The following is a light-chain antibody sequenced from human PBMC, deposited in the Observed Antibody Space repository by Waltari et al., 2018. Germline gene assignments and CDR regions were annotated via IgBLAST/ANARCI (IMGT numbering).Light chain of an antibody. CDR3: QQFYSTPYT. Sequence: DIVMTQSPDSLAVSLGERATINCKSSQSVLYSSNNLNYLAWYQQKPGQPTKLLIYWASTRESVVPDRFSGSGSGTDFTLTISSLQAEDVAVYYCQQFYSTPYTFGQGTKLEIK. V-gene: IGKV4-1*01. CDR2: WAS. CDR1: QSVLYSSNNLNY. J-gene: IGKJ2*01.